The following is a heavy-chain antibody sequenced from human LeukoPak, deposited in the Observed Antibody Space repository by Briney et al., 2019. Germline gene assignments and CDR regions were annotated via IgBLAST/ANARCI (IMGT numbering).Heavy chain of an antibody. Sequence: PSETLSLTCTVSGGSISSYYWSWIRQPPGKGLEWIGYIYYSGSTNYNPSLKSRVTISVDTSKNQFSLKLSSATAADTAVYYCARGQLDFDYWGQGTLVTVSS. CDR3: ARGQLDFDY. CDR2: IYYSGST. V-gene: IGHV4-59*01. CDR1: GGSISSYY. J-gene: IGHJ4*02.